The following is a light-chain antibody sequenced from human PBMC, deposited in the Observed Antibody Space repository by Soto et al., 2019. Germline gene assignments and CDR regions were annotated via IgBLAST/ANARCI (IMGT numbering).Light chain of an antibody. V-gene: IGLV1-40*01. Sequence: QSVLTQPPSVSGAPGQRVSISCTGSTSNIGAPYDVHWYQHLPGTAPKLLIYGDNNRPSGVPGRFSGSKSGTSASLAITRLQAEDEADYYCQSYDISIHNYVFGTGTKVTVL. CDR3: QSYDISIHNYV. CDR1: TSNIGAPYD. J-gene: IGLJ1*01. CDR2: GDN.